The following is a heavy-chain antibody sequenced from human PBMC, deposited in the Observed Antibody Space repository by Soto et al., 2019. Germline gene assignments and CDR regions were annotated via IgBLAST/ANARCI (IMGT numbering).Heavy chain of an antibody. V-gene: IGHV4-31*03. J-gene: IGHJ4*02. CDR1: GGSISSGGYY. Sequence: PSETLSLTCTVSGGSISSGGYYWSWIRQHPGKGLEWIGYIYYSGSTYYNPSLKSRVTISVDTSKNQFSLKLSSMTAADTAVYYCARDIEGEAPHWGQGTLVTVSS. CDR2: IYYSGST. CDR3: ARDIEGEAPH. D-gene: IGHD3-16*01.